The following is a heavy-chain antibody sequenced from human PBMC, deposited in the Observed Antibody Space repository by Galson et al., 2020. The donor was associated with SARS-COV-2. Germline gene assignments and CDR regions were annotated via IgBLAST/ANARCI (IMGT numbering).Heavy chain of an antibody. CDR1: RFTFSDAW. Sequence: GGSLRLSCAASRFTFSDAWMNWIRQAPGKGLEWVGRMKSKTDGGTTSYAAPVKGRFTISRDDSTNTLYLQMNSPTTEDTAVYYCTTAPDPHPCGGDCYSDYWGQGALVTVSS. D-gene: IGHD2-21*02. J-gene: IGHJ4*02. V-gene: IGHV3-15*01. CDR2: MKSKTDGGTT. CDR3: TTAPDPHPCGGDCYSDY.